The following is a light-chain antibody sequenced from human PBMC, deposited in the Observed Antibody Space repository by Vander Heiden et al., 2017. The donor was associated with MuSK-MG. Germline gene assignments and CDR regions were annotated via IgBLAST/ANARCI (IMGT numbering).Light chain of an antibody. J-gene: IGKJ5*01. CDR2: LAS. V-gene: IGKV1-16*01. CDR1: QDIKTY. Sequence: IQVTQSQSSLSASVGDRVTITCRATQDIKTYLAWDQQKPGQAPKSLIYLASTLQIGVPSRFSASGSGTHFTLTINSLQPGDFATYYCQQYYIYPFIFGQGTRL. CDR3: QQYYIYPFI.